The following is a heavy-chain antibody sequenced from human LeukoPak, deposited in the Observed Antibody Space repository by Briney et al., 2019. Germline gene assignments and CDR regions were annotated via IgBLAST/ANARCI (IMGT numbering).Heavy chain of an antibody. D-gene: IGHD2-15*01. CDR2: IYYSGST. V-gene: IGHV4-39*07. Sequence: PSETLSLTCTVSGGSISSSSYYWGWIRQPPGKGLEWIGSIYYSGSTYYDPSLKSRVTISVDTSKNQFSLKLSSVTAADTAVYYCARDLGPIVVVVAAEPYFDYWGQGTLVTVSS. J-gene: IGHJ4*02. CDR3: ARDLGPIVVVVAAEPYFDY. CDR1: GGSISSSSYY.